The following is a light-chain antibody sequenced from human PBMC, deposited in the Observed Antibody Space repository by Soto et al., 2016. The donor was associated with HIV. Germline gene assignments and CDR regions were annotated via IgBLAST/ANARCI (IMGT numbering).Light chain of an antibody. V-gene: IGKV1D-16*01. Sequence: DIQMTQSPSSVSASVGDRVTITCRASQDASNWLTWYQQKSGKAPKLLIYAASSLQSGVPSRFSGSGYGTDFTLTISSLQPEDFATYYCQQYNSYPLTFGGGTKVEIK. CDR3: QQYNSYPLT. J-gene: IGKJ4*01. CDR2: AAS. CDR1: QDASNW.